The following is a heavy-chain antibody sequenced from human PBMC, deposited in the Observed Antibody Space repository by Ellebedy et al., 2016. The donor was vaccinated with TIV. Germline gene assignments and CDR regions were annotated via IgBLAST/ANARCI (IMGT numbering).Heavy chain of an antibody. J-gene: IGHJ3*01. CDR1: GLSVGGNQ. CDR3: ARGHGWIAGDLDAFDL. CDR2: IYAGGST. Sequence: GESLKISCVASGLSVGGNQMNWVRQAPGKGLEWVSGIYAGGSTIYADSVKGRFTISRDNAKDSVYLQMNSLRVEDTAVYYCARGHGWIAGDLDAFDLWGQGTMVTVSS. V-gene: IGHV3-53*01. D-gene: IGHD6-13*01.